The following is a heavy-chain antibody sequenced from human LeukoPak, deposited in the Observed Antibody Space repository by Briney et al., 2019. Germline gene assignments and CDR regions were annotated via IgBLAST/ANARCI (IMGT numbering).Heavy chain of an antibody. Sequence: SETLSLTCTVSGGSISSSSYYWGWIRQPPGKGLEWIGSIYYSGSTYYNPSLKSRVTISVDTSKNSLYLQMNSLRAEDTAVYYCARDSNPKGGLWFPGAGMDVWGKGTTVTVSS. CDR1: GGSISSSSYY. V-gene: IGHV4-39*02. CDR2: IYYSGST. J-gene: IGHJ6*04. CDR3: ARDSNPKGGLWFPGAGMDV. D-gene: IGHD3-10*01.